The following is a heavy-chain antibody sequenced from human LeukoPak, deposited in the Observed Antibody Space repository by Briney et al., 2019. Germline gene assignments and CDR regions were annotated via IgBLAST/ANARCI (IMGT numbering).Heavy chain of an antibody. Sequence: GRSLRLSCAASGFTFSSYAMRWVRQAPGKGLEWVAVISYDGSNKYYADSVKGRFTISRDNSKNTLYLQMNSLRAEDTAVYYCASPPSPATYGPVDYWGQGTLVTVSS. CDR1: GFTFSSYA. CDR2: ISYDGSNK. V-gene: IGHV3-30-3*01. CDR3: ASPPSPATYGPVDY. J-gene: IGHJ4*02. D-gene: IGHD3-16*01.